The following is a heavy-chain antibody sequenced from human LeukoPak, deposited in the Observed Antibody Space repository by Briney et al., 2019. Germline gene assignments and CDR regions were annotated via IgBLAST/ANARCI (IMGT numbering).Heavy chain of an antibody. CDR3: ASDGNPDAFDI. Sequence: LETLSLTFTFSVGSIIRSSYYWGWIRQPPRGGLEGVGSIYYSWSTYYNPSLKSRVTISVSTCKDQCSLELKSVTAADTDVYYCASDGNPDAFDIWGQGKMVTVSS. CDR2: IYYSWST. J-gene: IGHJ3*02. CDR1: VGSIIRSSYY. V-gene: IGHV4-39*07.